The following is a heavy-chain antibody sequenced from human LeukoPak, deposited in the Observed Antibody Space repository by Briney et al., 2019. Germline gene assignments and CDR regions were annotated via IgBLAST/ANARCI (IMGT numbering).Heavy chain of an antibody. CDR3: SREVFDILTGYCAFDC. D-gene: IGHD3-9*01. CDR2: ISAYNGKT. J-gene: IGHJ4*02. Sequence: GASVTVSCKASGYTFTSYGISWVRQAPGQGLEWMGWISAYNGKTNYTQKLQGRVTMTTHTSTSTAYMELRSLRSDDTAVYYCSREVFDILTGYCAFDCWGQGTLVTVSP. CDR1: GYTFTSYG. V-gene: IGHV1-18*01.